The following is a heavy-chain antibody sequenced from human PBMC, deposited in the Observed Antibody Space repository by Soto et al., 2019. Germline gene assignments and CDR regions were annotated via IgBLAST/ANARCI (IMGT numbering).Heavy chain of an antibody. Sequence: SLRLSCAASGFTFSSYWMSWVRQAPGKGLEWVANIKQDGSEKYYVDSVKGRFTISRDNAKNLLYLQMNSLRAEDTAVYYCARDARAVLLGYYHSSCYRSRPEYYFDYWGQGTLVTVSS. CDR3: ARDARAVLLGYYHSSCYRSRPEYYFDY. CDR1: GFTFSSYW. CDR2: IKQDGSEK. V-gene: IGHV3-7*05. J-gene: IGHJ4*02. D-gene: IGHD3-22*01.